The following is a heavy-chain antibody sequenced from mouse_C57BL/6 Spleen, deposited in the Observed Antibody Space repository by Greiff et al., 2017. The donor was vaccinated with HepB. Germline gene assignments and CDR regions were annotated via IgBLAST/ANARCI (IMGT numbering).Heavy chain of an antibody. CDR1: GYTFTSYW. CDR3: ARPIYDGYYDV. V-gene: IGHV1-69*01. Sequence: QVQLQQSGAELVMPGASVKLSCKASGYTFTSYWMHWVKQRPGQGLEWIGEIDPSDSYTNYNQKFKGKSTLTVDKSSSTAYMQLSSLTSEDSAVYYCARPIYDGYYDVWGTGTTVTVSS. J-gene: IGHJ1*03. CDR2: IDPSDSYT. D-gene: IGHD2-3*01.